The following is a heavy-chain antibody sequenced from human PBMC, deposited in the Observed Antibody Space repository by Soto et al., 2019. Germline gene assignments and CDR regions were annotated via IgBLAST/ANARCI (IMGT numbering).Heavy chain of an antibody. CDR3: AKEKGTSYYYDSSGSGLDY. V-gene: IGHV3-23*01. D-gene: IGHD3-22*01. Sequence: GGSLRLSCAASGFFFSNQAMCWVRQGPGKGLEWVSCISDRGDETFFLDSVKGRFTISRDNSKNTLYLQMNSLRAEDTAVYYCAKEKGTSYYYDSSGSGLDYWGQGTLVTVSS. CDR1: GFFFSNQA. J-gene: IGHJ4*02. CDR2: ISDRGDET.